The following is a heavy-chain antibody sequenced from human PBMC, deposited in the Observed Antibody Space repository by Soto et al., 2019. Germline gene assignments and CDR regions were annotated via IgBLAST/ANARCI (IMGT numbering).Heavy chain of an antibody. Sequence: EVPLVESGGGLVKPGGSLRLSCAVSGFTFSSCTMNWVRQAPGKGLEWVSSISPSTSHIYYADSVKGRFTISRDNAKNSLFLQMHSLSAEDTAGYYCSACSGGACPQNYGMDVWGQGTTVTVSS. V-gene: IGHV3-21*01. D-gene: IGHD2-15*01. CDR2: ISPSTSHI. CDR1: GFTFSSCT. CDR3: SACSGGACPQNYGMDV. J-gene: IGHJ6*02.